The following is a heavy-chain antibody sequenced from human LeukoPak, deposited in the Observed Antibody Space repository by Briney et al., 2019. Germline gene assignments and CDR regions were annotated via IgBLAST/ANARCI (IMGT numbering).Heavy chain of an antibody. D-gene: IGHD1-1*01. CDR2: ISYDGSNK. V-gene: IGHV3-30*04. Sequence: PGGSLRLSCAASGFTFSSYAMHWVRQAPGKGLEWVAVISYDGSNKYYADSVKGRFTISRDNSKNTLYLHVNSLRPEDTAVYYCARALESDAFDIWGQGTMVTVSS. CDR1: GFTFSSYA. CDR3: ARALESDAFDI. J-gene: IGHJ3*02.